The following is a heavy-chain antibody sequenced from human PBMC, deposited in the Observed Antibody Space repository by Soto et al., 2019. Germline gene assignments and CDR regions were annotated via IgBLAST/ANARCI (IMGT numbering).Heavy chain of an antibody. Sequence: VQLVESGGGLVQPGGSLRLSCAASGFTFSNYGMNWVRQAPGKGLEWVSYISPSSSTIYYADSVKGRFTISRENAMNSLYLQMNSLRAEDTAIYYCARAYSSSSGKTAFDFWGQGTMVTVSS. J-gene: IGHJ3*01. CDR3: ARAYSSSSGKTAFDF. CDR1: GFTFSNYG. CDR2: ISPSSSTI. V-gene: IGHV3-48*01. D-gene: IGHD6-13*01.